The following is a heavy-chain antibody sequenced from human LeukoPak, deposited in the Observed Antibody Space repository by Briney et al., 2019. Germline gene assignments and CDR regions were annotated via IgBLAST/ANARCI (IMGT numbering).Heavy chain of an antibody. CDR3: AKDRRVPAAIDYYYGMDV. CDR2: ISGFNT. Sequence: PGGSLRLSCTTSGFAFSNYAMNWVRQAPGKGPEWVSGISGFNTYYADSVKGRFTISRDNSKNTLYLQMNSLRAEDTAVYYCAKDRRVPAAIDYYYGMDVWGQGTTVTVSS. CDR1: GFAFSNYA. V-gene: IGHV3-23*01. D-gene: IGHD2-2*01. J-gene: IGHJ6*01.